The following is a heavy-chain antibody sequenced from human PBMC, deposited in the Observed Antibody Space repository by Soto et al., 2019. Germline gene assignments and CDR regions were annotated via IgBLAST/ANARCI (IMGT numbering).Heavy chain of an antibody. V-gene: IGHV3-23*01. CDR1: GFTFNYYA. Sequence: PGGSLRLSCAASGFTFNYYAMSWVRQAPGKGLEWVSAVSANGQGIYYADSVKGRFIMSRDSSKNTVFLHMDSLTAEDTAVYYCAKDRNYPRDQFHNWGQGTLVTVSS. CDR2: VSANGQGI. CDR3: AKDRNYPRDQFHN. J-gene: IGHJ4*02. D-gene: IGHD1-7*01.